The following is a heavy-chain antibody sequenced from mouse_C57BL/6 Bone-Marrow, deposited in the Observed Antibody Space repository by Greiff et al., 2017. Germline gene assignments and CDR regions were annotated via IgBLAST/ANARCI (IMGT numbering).Heavy chain of an antibody. CDR1: GYAFSSYW. Sequence: VQLVESGAELVKPGASVKISCKASGYAFSSYWMNWVKQRPGKGLEWIGQIYPGSGSTNYNEKFKSKATLTVDTSSSTAYMQLSSLTSEDSAVYYCARSGLYERFAYWGQGTLVTVSA. CDR3: ARSGLYERFAY. V-gene: IGHV1-80*01. J-gene: IGHJ3*01. CDR2: IYPGSGST. D-gene: IGHD2-3*01.